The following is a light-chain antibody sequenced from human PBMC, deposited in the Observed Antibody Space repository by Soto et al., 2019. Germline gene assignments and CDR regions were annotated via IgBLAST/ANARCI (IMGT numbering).Light chain of an antibody. V-gene: IGKV1-39*01. Sequence: DIPMTQSPSSLSASVGDRVTITCRASQGISSYLNWFQQKPGKAPKLLIYAASSLQSGVPSRFSGSGSGTDFTLTISSLQPEDFATYYCQQSYSTFGGGTKVEIK. CDR3: QQSYST. J-gene: IGKJ4*01. CDR2: AAS. CDR1: QGISSY.